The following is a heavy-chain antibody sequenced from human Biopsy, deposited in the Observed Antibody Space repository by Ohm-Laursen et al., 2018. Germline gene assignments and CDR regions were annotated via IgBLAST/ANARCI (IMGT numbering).Heavy chain of an antibody. J-gene: IGHJ4*02. CDR2: NIPILGTG. V-gene: IGHV1-69*06. D-gene: IGHD2-15*01. CDR3: AREAIGYQLPCDD. CDR1: GGTLSNYG. Sequence: SVKVSCKVPGGTLSNYGVNWVRQAPGHGLEWLGGNIPILGTGNYAQKFQDRVTVAADTSTSTATMELRSLRSDDTAVFYCAREAIGYQLPCDDWGQGTLVTVSS.